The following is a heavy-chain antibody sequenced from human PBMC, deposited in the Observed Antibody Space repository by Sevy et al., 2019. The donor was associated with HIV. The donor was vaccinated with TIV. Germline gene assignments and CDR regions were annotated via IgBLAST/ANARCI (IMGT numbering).Heavy chain of an antibody. D-gene: IGHD6-13*01. V-gene: IGHV7-4-1*01. Sequence: ASVKVSCKTSGYTFTREAINWVRQAPGQGLEWMGWVNTNPGNPAYAQGFTGRFVFSLDTSVSTAYLQIDSLKADDSAMYFCARGAARAGSEYWDQGTLVTVSS. CDR1: GYTFTREA. J-gene: IGHJ4*02. CDR2: VNTNPGNP. CDR3: ARGAARAGSEY.